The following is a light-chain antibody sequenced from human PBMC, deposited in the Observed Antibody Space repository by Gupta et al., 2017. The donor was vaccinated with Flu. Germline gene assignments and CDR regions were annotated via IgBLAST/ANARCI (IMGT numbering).Light chain of an antibody. CDR2: DKN. V-gene: IGLV3-19*01. CDR3: NSQDCTDNHQAV. Sequence: QTLTSTRHSDSLSQPYARWYQQKPGRAPVLVIYDKNIRPSGVPDRFSGSSEGNTASVTITGARAEDEADYYCNSQDCTDNHQAVFGGGTKLTVL. CDR1: SLSQPY. J-gene: IGLJ3*02.